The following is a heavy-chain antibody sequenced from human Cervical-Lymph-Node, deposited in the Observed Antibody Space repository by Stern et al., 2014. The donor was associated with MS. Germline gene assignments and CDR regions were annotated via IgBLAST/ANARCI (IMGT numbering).Heavy chain of an antibody. CDR1: GFTFSSYA. CDR2: ISGSGGST. CDR3: AKDLDRYGDYAYFDY. V-gene: IGHV3-23*04. D-gene: IGHD4-17*01. Sequence: VQLVESGGGLVQPGGSLRLSCAASGFTFSSYAMSWVRQAPGKGLEWVSAISGSGGSTDYADSVKGRFTISRDNSKNTLYPQMNSLRAEDTAVYYCAKDLDRYGDYAYFDYWGPGTLVTVSS. J-gene: IGHJ4*02.